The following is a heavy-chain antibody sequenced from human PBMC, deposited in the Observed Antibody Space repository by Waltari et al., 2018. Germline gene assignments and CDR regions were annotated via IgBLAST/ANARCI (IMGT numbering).Heavy chain of an antibody. CDR2: ISSSSTTI. CDR3: ARENYYGSGTYPMDV. CDR1: EFTFSSYR. Sequence: EVQLVESGGGLVQPGGSLRLSCAASEFTFSSYRMNWVRQAPGKGLEWVSYISSSSTTIYYADSVKGRFTISRDNAKNSLYLQMNSLSDEDTAVYYCARENYYGSGTYPMDVWGKGTTVTVSS. V-gene: IGHV3-48*02. J-gene: IGHJ6*04. D-gene: IGHD3-10*01.